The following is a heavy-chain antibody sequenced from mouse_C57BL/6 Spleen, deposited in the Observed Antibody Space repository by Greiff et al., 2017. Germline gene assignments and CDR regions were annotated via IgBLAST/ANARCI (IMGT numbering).Heavy chain of an antibody. D-gene: IGHD2-4*01. CDR2: IHPNSGST. J-gene: IGHJ3*01. CDR3: ARAHYDYDEVWFAY. V-gene: IGHV1-64*01. Sequence: QVQLQQPGAELVKPGASVKLSCKASGYTFTSYWMHWVKQRPGQGLEWIGMIHPNSGSTNYNEKFKSKATLTVDKSSSTAYMQLSSLTSEDSPVYYCARAHYDYDEVWFAYWGQGTLVTVSA. CDR1: GYTFTSYW.